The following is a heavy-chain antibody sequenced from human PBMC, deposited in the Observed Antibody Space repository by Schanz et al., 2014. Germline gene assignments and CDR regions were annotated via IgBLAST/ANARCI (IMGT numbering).Heavy chain of an antibody. CDR1: GGSMSSYY. Sequence: QVQLQETGPGLVKPSETLSLTCTVSGGSMSSYYWTWIRQPPGKGLEWIGYIYYSGSTNYNPSLRSRVTISVNTSKNHFSLKLSSVTAADTAVYYCARQILIGAFDIWGQGTMVTVSS. CDR2: IYYSGST. V-gene: IGHV4-59*08. J-gene: IGHJ3*02. CDR3: ARQILIGAFDI. D-gene: IGHD3-9*01.